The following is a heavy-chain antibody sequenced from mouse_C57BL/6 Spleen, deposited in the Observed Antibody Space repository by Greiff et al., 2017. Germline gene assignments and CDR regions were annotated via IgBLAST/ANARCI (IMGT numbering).Heavy chain of an antibody. CDR3: AKQGYGGAMDY. J-gene: IGHJ4*01. D-gene: IGHD2-10*02. Sequence: VQLQQSGPELVKPGASVKISCKASGYTFTDYYMNWVKQSHGKSLEWIGDINPNNGGTSYNQKFKGKATLTVDKSSSTAYMELRSLTSEDSAVYYCAKQGYGGAMDYWGQGTSVTVSS. CDR2: INPNNGGT. CDR1: GYTFTDYY. V-gene: IGHV1-26*01.